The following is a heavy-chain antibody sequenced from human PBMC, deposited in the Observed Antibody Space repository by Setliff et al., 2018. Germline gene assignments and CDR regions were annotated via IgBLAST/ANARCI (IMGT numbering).Heavy chain of an antibody. Sequence: GGSLRLSCAASGFTVSGNDMTWGRLALGKGLEWVSYIHRDERTYYADSVKGRFTISRDKSRNTLYLQMNSLRVDDTAVYYCAGRRANAASLDHWGQGALVTVSS. J-gene: IGHJ4*02. CDR2: IHRDERT. CDR1: GFTVSGND. CDR3: AGRRANAASLDH. D-gene: IGHD2-15*01. V-gene: IGHV3-66*02.